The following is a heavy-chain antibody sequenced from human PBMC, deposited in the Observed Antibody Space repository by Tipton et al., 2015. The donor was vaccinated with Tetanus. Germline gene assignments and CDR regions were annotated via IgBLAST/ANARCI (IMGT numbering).Heavy chain of an antibody. CDR1: GGSIGSYY. D-gene: IGHD1-14*01. CDR2: IYYSGST. CDR3: ARGTGDY. J-gene: IGHJ4*02. V-gene: IGHV4-59*01. Sequence: LRLSCTVSGGSIGSYYWSWIRQPPGKGLEWIGYIYYSGSTNYNPSLKSRVTISVDTSKNQFSLKLSSVTAADTAVYYCARGTGDYWGQGTLVTVSS.